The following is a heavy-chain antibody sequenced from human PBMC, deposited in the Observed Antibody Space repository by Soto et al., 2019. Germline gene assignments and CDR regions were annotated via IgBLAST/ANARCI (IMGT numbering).Heavy chain of an antibody. D-gene: IGHD6-13*01. CDR3: ARGRGYSSSWSIYYFDF. CDR2: IRYDGSNK. J-gene: IGHJ4*02. V-gene: IGHV3-33*01. CDR1: GFTFSSHG. Sequence: SLRLSCGASGFTFSSHGMHWVRQAPGKGLEWVAVIRYDGSNKYYADSVKGRFTISRDNSKNTLYLQMNSLRAEDTAVYYCARGRGYSSSWSIYYFDFWGQGTXVTVSS.